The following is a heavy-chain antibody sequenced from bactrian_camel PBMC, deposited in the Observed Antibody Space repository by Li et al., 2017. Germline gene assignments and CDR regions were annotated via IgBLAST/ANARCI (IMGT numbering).Heavy chain of an antibody. J-gene: IGHJ4*01. CDR1: ESTGSGYC. CDR2: IETDGTT. CDR3: AEGRGSRGEHCYSLNY. D-gene: IGHD6*01. V-gene: IGHV3-3*01. Sequence: VQLVESGGGSVQAGGSLTLSCVSSESTGSGYCIGWFRQVPGKEREGVAFIETDGTTSLIDSVKGRFTISRDSAKNTVYLQMNNLQPEDTAMYYCAEGRGSRGEHCYSLNYWGQGTQVTVS.